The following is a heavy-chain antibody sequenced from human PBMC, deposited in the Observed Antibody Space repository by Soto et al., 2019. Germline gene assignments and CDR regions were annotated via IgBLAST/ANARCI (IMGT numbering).Heavy chain of an antibody. CDR3: ARVRRRFLKAYYYRIDF. Sequence: GGSLRLSCAASGFTFSSYAMHWVRQAPGKGLEWVAVISYDGSNKYYADSVKGRFTISRDNSKNTLYLQMNSLRAEDTAVYYCARVRRRFLKAYYYRIDFWAQGTTVTVSS. CDR2: ISYDGSNK. J-gene: IGHJ6*02. V-gene: IGHV3-30-3*01. CDR1: GFTFSSYA. D-gene: IGHD3-3*01.